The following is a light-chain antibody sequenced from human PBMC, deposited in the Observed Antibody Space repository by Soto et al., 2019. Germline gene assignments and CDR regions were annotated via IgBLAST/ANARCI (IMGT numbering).Light chain of an antibody. CDR3: ISYRNTLTFYV. V-gene: IGLV2-14*01. CDR1: SSDVGGYDY. Sequence: QSALTQPASVSGSPGQSITISCTGTSSDVGGYDYVSWYQQHPGKAPKLMIYEVHNRPSGVSNRFSGSKSGSTASLTISGLQAEDEADYYCISYRNTLTFYVFGTGTKLTVL. CDR2: EVH. J-gene: IGLJ1*01.